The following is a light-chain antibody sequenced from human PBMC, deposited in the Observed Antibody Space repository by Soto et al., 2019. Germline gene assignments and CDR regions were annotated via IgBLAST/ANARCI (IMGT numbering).Light chain of an antibody. CDR3: QQYNNWPKT. V-gene: IGKV3-20*01. J-gene: IGKJ5*01. Sequence: IVLTQSPAILALSPGDRATLSCRASQSVSSSYLAWYQHKPGQAPRLLIHGASSRVTGIPDRFSGSGSGTDFTLTITRLEPEDFAVYYCQQYNNWPKTFGQGTRLEI. CDR1: QSVSSSY. CDR2: GAS.